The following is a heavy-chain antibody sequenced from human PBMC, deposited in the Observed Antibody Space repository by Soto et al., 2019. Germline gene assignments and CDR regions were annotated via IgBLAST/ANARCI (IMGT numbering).Heavy chain of an antibody. CDR2: IYPGDSDT. J-gene: IGHJ3*02. D-gene: IGHD6-13*01. Sequence: GESLKISCKGSGYSFTSYWIGWVRQMPGKGLEWMGIIYPGDSDTRYSPSFQGQVTISADKSISTAYLQWSSLKASDTAMYCCARPGMAAAAIEDDAFDIWGQGTMVTVSS. CDR1: GYSFTSYW. V-gene: IGHV5-51*01. CDR3: ARPGMAAAAIEDDAFDI.